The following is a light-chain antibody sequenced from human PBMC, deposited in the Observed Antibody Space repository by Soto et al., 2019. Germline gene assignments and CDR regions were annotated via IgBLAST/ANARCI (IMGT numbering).Light chain of an antibody. CDR1: QDISNS. J-gene: IGKJ4*01. V-gene: IGKV4-1*01. CDR3: QQYYSTPLT. CDR2: WAS. Sequence: DIQMTQSPSSLSASVGDRVTITCQASQDISNSLNWYQQKPGQPPKLLLYWASTRESGVPDRFSGSGSGTDFTLTISSLQAEDVAVYYCQQYYSTPLTFGGGTKVDIK.